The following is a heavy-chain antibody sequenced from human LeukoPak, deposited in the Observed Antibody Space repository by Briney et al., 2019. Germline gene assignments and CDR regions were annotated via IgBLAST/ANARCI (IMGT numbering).Heavy chain of an antibody. CDR1: GFTFSSYA. D-gene: IGHD3-10*01. CDR3: ARGWFGEFSVHYFDS. Sequence: GGSLRLSCAASGFTFSSYAMSWVRQAPGKGLEWVSAISGSGGSTYYADSVKGRFTISRDNSKNTLYLQMNSLRAEDMAVYYCARGWFGEFSVHYFDSWGQGSLVTVSS. V-gene: IGHV3-23*01. CDR2: ISGSGGST. J-gene: IGHJ4*02.